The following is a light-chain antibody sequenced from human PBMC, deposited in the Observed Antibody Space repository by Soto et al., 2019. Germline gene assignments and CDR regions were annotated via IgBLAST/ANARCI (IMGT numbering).Light chain of an antibody. CDR2: GAS. V-gene: IGKV3-15*01. Sequence: EIVMTQSPATLSVPPGERATLSCRASQSVSSNLAWYQQKPGQAPRLLIYGASTRATGSPGRISGSGSGTEFTLTISSLQSEDFAVYYCQQYEKWPPSITFGQGTRLEIK. CDR3: QQYEKWPPSIT. CDR1: QSVSSN. J-gene: IGKJ5*01.